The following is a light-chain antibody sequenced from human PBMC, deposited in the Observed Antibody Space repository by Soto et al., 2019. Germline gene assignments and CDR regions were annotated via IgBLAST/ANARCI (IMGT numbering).Light chain of an antibody. V-gene: IGKV1-39*01. CDR3: QQSYSTPPT. CDR2: AAS. J-gene: IGKJ2*01. CDR1: QSISNF. Sequence: DIQMTQSPSFLSASAGDRVTIFCRASQSISNFLHWYQQKSGKAPKLLIYAASSLQSGVPSRFSGSGSGTHFTLTISSLQPEDFASYYCQQSYSTPPTFGQGTKWEI.